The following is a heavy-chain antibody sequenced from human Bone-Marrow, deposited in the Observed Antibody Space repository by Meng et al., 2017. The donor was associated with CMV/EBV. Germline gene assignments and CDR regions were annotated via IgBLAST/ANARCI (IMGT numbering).Heavy chain of an antibody. Sequence: GESLKISCAASGFTFSSYAMSWVRQAPGKGLEWVSAISGSGGSTYYADSVKGRFTISRDNSKNTLYLQMNSLRAEDTAVYYCAKCDYGDYRTPFDYWGQGTLVTVSS. CDR3: AKCDYGDYRTPFDY. J-gene: IGHJ4*02. CDR1: GFTFSSYA. D-gene: IGHD4-17*01. CDR2: ISGSGGST. V-gene: IGHV3-23*01.